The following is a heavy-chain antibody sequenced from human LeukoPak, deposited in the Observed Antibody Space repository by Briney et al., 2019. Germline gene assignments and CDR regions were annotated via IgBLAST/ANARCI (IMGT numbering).Heavy chain of an antibody. V-gene: IGHV1-24*01. J-gene: IGHJ1*01. CDR3: ATDGTTVTTWYFQH. Sequence: GASVKVSCKVSGYTLTELSMHWVRQAPGKGLEWMGGFDPEDGETIYAQKFQGRVTMTEDTSTDTAYMELSSLRSEDTAVYYCATDGTTVTTWYFQHWGQGTLVTVSS. CDR1: GYTLTELS. D-gene: IGHD4-17*01. CDR2: FDPEDGET.